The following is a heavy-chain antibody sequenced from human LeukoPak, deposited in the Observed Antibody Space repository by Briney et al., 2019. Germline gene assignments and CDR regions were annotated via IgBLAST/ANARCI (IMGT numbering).Heavy chain of an antibody. D-gene: IGHD5-12*01. Sequence: GGSLRLSCAGSGFTLSSYSMDWVRQAPGKGLEWVSSISRSSSYIYYADSVKGRFTISRDNAKNSLYLQMNSLRAEDTAVYYCARRGSGYTEPIDYWGQGTLVTVSS. V-gene: IGHV3-21*01. CDR2: ISRSSSYI. CDR1: GFTLSSYS. J-gene: IGHJ4*02. CDR3: ARRGSGYTEPIDY.